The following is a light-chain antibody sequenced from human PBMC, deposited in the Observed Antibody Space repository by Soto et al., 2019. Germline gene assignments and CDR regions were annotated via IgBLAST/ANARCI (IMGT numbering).Light chain of an antibody. CDR3: HQYNSDWT. CDR1: QDISNY. V-gene: IGKV1-5*01. Sequence: DIQMTQSPSSLSASVGDRVTITCQASQDISNYLNWYQQKPGKAPKLLIYDASSLKSGVPSRFSGSGSGTEFTLTINGLQPADFATYYCHQYNSDWTFGQGTKVDIK. J-gene: IGKJ1*01. CDR2: DAS.